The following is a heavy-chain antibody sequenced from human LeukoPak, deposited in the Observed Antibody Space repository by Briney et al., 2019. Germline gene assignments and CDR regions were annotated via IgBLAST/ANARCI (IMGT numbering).Heavy chain of an antibody. D-gene: IGHD6-19*01. Sequence: ASVKVSCKASGYIFTSYGISWVRQAPGQGLEWMGWISGDSGKTKYAQKFQGRVTLTTDTSTNTAYMELRSLTSDDTAMYYCARDPSNTSGWKTWFDSWGQGTLVTVSS. V-gene: IGHV1-18*01. J-gene: IGHJ5*01. CDR2: ISGDSGKT. CDR1: GYIFTSYG. CDR3: ARDPSNTSGWKTWFDS.